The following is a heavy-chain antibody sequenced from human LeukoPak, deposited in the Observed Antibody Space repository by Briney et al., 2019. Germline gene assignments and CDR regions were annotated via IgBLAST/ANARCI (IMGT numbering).Heavy chain of an antibody. V-gene: IGHV4-4*07. CDR1: GGSISSYY. CDR2: TYSNGIT. CDR3: ASSPNFYYYCMDV. J-gene: IGHJ6*03. Sequence: KPSETLSLTCTVSGGSISSYYWSWLRQPAGKGLEWLGRTYSNGITNYNPSLKSRLTMSVDTSKKEFSLKLTSVTAADTGVYYCASSPNFYYYCMDVWGKGTTVTVSS.